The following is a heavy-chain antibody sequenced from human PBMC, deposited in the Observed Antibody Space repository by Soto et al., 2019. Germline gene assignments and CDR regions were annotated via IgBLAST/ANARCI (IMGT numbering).Heavy chain of an antibody. CDR1: GFTFSSYG. V-gene: IGHV3-33*01. Sequence: GGSLRLSCAASGFTFSSYGMHWVRQAPGKGLEWVAVIWYDGSNKYYADSVKGRFTISRDNSKNTLYLQMNSLRAEDTAVYYCARDTPIVGATHGEEGGAFDIWGQGTMVTVSS. J-gene: IGHJ3*02. CDR2: IWYDGSNK. CDR3: ARDTPIVGATHGEEGGAFDI. D-gene: IGHD1-26*01.